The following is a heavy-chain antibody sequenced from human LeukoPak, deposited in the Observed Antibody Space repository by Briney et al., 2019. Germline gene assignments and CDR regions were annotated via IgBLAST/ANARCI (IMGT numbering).Heavy chain of an antibody. Sequence: PGGCLRLSCAASGFTVGSTYMSWVRQAPGKGLEWVSVIYSGGSTYYADSVKGRFTISRDNSKNTLYLQMNSLRAEDTAVYYCARDGPQTYYYDSSGYYRYYYYGMDVWGQGTTVTVSS. CDR2: IYSGGST. CDR3: ARDGPQTYYYDSSGYYRYYYYGMDV. V-gene: IGHV3-53*01. D-gene: IGHD3-22*01. J-gene: IGHJ6*02. CDR1: GFTVGSTY.